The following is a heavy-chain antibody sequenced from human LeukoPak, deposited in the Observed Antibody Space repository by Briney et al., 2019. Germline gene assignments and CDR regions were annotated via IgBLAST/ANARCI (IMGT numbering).Heavy chain of an antibody. J-gene: IGHJ4*02. CDR3: ARGRDSSGYYLGFDY. V-gene: IGHV3-74*01. CDR2: TNTDGSST. D-gene: IGHD3-22*01. CDR1: GFPFSSYW. Sequence: GRSLRLSCAASGFPFSSYWMHWVRQAPGKGLVWVSFTNTDGSSTNYADSVKGRFTISRDNARNTLYLQMNSLRAEDTAVYYCARGRDSSGYYLGFDYWGQGTLVTVSS.